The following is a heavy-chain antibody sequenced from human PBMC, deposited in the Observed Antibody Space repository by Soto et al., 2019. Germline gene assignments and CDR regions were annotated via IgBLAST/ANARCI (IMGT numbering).Heavy chain of an antibody. Sequence: QVQLVQSGAEVKKPGSSVKVSCKASGGTFSRYSITWVRQAPGHGLEWIGRIIPIFGIASYAQKFQGRVTTTADASTSTPYMGLSSLRSDDTAVYYCAREDRDRETGLVPSAIDGMDVWGQGTTVTVSS. V-gene: IGHV1-69*08. D-gene: IGHD2-2*01. CDR1: GGTFSRYS. CDR3: AREDRDRETGLVPSAIDGMDV. J-gene: IGHJ6*02. CDR2: IIPIFGIA.